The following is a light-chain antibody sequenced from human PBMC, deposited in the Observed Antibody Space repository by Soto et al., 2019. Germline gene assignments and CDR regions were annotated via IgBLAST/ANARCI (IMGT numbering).Light chain of an antibody. J-gene: IGKJ2*01. CDR2: AAS. CDR1: QTLSSY. CDR3: QQSYSAPAT. V-gene: IGKV1-39*01. Sequence: DIQMTQSPSSLSASVGDRVTITCRASQTLSSYLNWYQQNPGKAPNLLIYAASHLQSGVPSRFSGSGSGTEFTLTISSLQPEDSATYYCQQSYSAPATFGQGTKLEIK.